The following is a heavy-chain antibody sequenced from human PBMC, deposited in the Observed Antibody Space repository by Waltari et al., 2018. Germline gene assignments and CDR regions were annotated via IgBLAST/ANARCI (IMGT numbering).Heavy chain of an antibody. CDR3: ASPTLGPFDY. CDR2: IYHSGIT. CDR1: GYSISSGYY. Sequence: QVQLQESGPGLVKPSETLSLTCTVSGYSISSGYYWGWIRQPPGKGLEWIGSIYHSGITYYNPSLKSRVTISVDTSKNQFSLKLSSVTAADTAVYYCASPTLGPFDYWGQGTLVTVSS. J-gene: IGHJ4*02. V-gene: IGHV4-38-2*02.